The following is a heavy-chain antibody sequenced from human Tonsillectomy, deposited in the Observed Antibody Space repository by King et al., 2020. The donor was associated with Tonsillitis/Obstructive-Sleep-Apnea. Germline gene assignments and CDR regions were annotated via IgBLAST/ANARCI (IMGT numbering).Heavy chain of an antibody. V-gene: IGHV4-39*01. D-gene: IGHD1-26*01. J-gene: IGHJ4*02. Sequence: QLQESGPGLVKPSETLSLTCTVSGGSISSSSYYWGWIRQPPGKGLEWIGSIYYSGSTYYNPSLKSRFTISVDTSKNQFSLTLSSVTAADTAVYYCARQGRRSGIFDYWGQGTLVTVSS. CDR3: ARQGRRSGIFDY. CDR2: IYYSGST. CDR1: GGSISSSSYY.